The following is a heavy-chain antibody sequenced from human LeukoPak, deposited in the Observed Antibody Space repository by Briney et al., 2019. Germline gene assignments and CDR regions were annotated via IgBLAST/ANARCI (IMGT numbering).Heavy chain of an antibody. CDR3: ARGRGGTPYYYMDV. J-gene: IGHJ6*03. D-gene: IGHD3-16*01. CDR2: IQSDGSKQ. CDR1: GFTFSTFG. V-gene: IGHV3-33*01. Sequence: GGSLRLSCATAGFTFSTFGIHWVRQTPGKGLEWAAAIQSDGSKQYYGDSVKGRFTISRDNAKNSLYLQMNSLRAEDTAVYYCARGRGGTPYYYMDVWGKGTTVTVSS.